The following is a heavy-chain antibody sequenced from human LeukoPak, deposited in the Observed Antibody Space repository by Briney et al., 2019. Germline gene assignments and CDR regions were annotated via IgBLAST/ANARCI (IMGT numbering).Heavy chain of an antibody. V-gene: IGHV3-11*06. J-gene: IGHJ6*02. CDR1: GFTFSDYY. Sequence: PGGSLRLSCAASGFTFSDYYMSWIRQAPGKGLEWVSYISSSSSYTNYADSVKGRFTISRDNAKNSLYLQMNSLRAEDTAVYYCARSGYSSGWDQFYYYGMDVWGQGTTVTVSS. D-gene: IGHD6-19*01. CDR3: ARSGYSSGWDQFYYYGMDV. CDR2: ISSSSSYT.